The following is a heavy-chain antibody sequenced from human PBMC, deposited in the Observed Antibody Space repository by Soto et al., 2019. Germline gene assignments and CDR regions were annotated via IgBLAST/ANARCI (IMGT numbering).Heavy chain of an antibody. CDR3: AKVPVGATGRFDY. CDR1: GFTLRTNG. CDR2: ILGSGGDT. D-gene: IGHD1-26*01. J-gene: IGHJ4*02. V-gene: IGHV3-23*01. Sequence: PGGSLRLSCAATGFTLRTNGMSWFRQAPGKGLEWVSSILGSGGDTYYADSLKGRFTISRDNSKDTLYLQMNSLRAEDTALYYCAKVPVGATGRFDYWGQGTLVTVSS.